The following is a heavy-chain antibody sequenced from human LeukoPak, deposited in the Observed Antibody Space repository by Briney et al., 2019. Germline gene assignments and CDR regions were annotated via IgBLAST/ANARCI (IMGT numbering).Heavy chain of an antibody. V-gene: IGHV3-30*18. D-gene: IGHD3-22*01. Sequence: GGSLRLSCAASGFTFSSYGMHWVRQAPGKGLEWVAVISYDGSNKYYADSVKGRFTISRDNSKNTLYLQMNSLRAEDTAVYYCAKGLPLTREHYYDSSGYYPSDAFDIWGQGTMVTVSS. J-gene: IGHJ3*02. CDR3: AKGLPLTREHYYDSSGYYPSDAFDI. CDR2: ISYDGSNK. CDR1: GFTFSSYG.